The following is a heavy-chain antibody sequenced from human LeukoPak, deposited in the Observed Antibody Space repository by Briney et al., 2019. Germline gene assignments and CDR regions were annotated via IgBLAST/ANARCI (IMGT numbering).Heavy chain of an antibody. CDR2: ISSSSSYI. J-gene: IGHJ4*02. CDR3: ARAPVNWNDVKEGFDY. Sequence: GGSLRLSCAASGFTFSSYSMNWVRQAPGKGLEWVSSISSSSSYIYYADSVKGRFTISRDNAKNSLYLQMNSLRAEDTAVYYCARAPVNWNDVKEGFDYWGQGTLVTVSS. D-gene: IGHD1-1*01. CDR1: GFTFSSYS. V-gene: IGHV3-21*01.